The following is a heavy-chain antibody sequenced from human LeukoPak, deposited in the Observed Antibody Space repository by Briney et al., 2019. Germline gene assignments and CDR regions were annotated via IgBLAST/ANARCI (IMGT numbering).Heavy chain of an antibody. J-gene: IGHJ6*03. CDR1: GGSLSSYY. V-gene: IGHV4-59*01. D-gene: IGHD3-10*01. Sequence: SETLSLTCTVSGGSLSSYYWSWIRQPPGKGLEWIGYIYYSGSTNYNPSLKSRVTISVDTSKNQFSLKLSSVTAADTAVYYCARGDMRGGRAYHYYYYMDVWGKGTTVTVSS. CDR3: ARGDMRGGRAYHYYYYMDV. CDR2: IYYSGST.